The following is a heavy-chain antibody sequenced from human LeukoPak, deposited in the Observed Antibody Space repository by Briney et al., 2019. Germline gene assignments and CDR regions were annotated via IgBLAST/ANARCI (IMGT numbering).Heavy chain of an antibody. V-gene: IGHV1-8*01. CDR1: GYTFTSYD. CDR3: ARAFKKGSELYYFDF. CDR2: MNPNTDKT. J-gene: IGHJ4*02. Sequence: ASVKVSCKASGYTFTSYDINWVRQAPGQGLEWMGRMNPNTDKTDFAQKFQDRVSMTRNTSVSTAYMELNSLRFEDTAVYYCARAFKKGSELYYFDFWGQGTLVTVSS. D-gene: IGHD1-1*01.